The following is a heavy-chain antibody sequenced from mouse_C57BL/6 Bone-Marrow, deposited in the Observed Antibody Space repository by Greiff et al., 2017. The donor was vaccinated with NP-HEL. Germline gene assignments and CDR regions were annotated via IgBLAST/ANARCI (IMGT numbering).Heavy chain of an antibody. CDR3: AARDWYFDV. J-gene: IGHJ1*03. V-gene: IGHV5-6*01. Sequence: EVQLVESGGDLVKPGGSLKLSCAASRFTFSSYGMSWVRQTPDKRLEWVATISSGGSYTYYPDSVKGRFTISRDNAKNTLYLQMSSLKSEDTAMYYCAARDWYFDVWGTGTTVTVSS. CDR1: RFTFSSYG. CDR2: ISSGGSYT.